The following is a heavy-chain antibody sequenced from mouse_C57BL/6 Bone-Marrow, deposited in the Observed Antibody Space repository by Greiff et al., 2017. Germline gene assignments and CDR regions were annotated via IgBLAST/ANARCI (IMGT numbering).Heavy chain of an antibody. D-gene: IGHD1-1*01. CDR1: GYTFTSYW. CDR2: IDPSDSYT. V-gene: IGHV1-69*01. Sequence: QVQLQQPGAELVMPGASVKLSCKASGYTFTSYWMHWVKQRPGQGLEWIGEIDPSDSYTNYNQKFKGKSTLTVDKSSSTAYMQLSSLTSEDSAVYYCTREIPYYYGSNLFDYWGQGTTLTVSS. CDR3: TREIPYYYGSNLFDY. J-gene: IGHJ2*01.